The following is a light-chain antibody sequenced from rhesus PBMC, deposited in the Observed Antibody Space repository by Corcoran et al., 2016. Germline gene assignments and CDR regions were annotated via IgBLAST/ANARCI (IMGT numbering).Light chain of an antibody. Sequence: DIQMTQSPSSLSASVRDRVTITCQASQGISSWLAWYQQKPGKAPKLLIYVASSWQSGVPSRFSGSGFGTAFTLTISSLQPEDFATYYCQQHNSYPRTFGQGTKVEIK. V-gene: IGKV1-33*02. CDR2: VAS. CDR3: QQHNSYPRT. CDR1: QGISSW. J-gene: IGKJ1*01.